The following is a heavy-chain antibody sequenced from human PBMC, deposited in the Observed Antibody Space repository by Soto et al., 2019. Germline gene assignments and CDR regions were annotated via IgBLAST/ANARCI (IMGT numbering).Heavy chain of an antibody. V-gene: IGHV3-23*01. CDR1: GFTFSGYA. CDR3: AKVPWDYYYYYMDV. D-gene: IGHD3-16*01. J-gene: IGHJ6*03. Sequence: GGSLRLSCAASGFTFSGYAMSWVRQAPGKGLEWVSAISGSGGSTYYADSVKGRFTISRDNSKNTLYLQMNSLRAEDTAVYYCAKVPWDYYYYYMDVWGKGTTVTVS. CDR2: ISGSGGST.